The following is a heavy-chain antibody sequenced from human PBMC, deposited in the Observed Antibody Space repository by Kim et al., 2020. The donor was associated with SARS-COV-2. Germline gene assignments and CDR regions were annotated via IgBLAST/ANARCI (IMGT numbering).Heavy chain of an antibody. CDR2: INTNTGNP. V-gene: IGHV7-4-1*02. D-gene: IGHD3-16*01. J-gene: IGHJ4*02. CDR3: AREAQPMITFGGVIGDFDY. Sequence: ASVKVSCKASGYTFTSYAMNWVRQAPGQGLEWMGWINTNTGNPTYAQGFTGRFVFSLDTSVSTTYLQISSLKAEDTAVYYCAREAQPMITFGGVIGDFDYWGQGTLVTVSS. CDR1: GYTFTSYA.